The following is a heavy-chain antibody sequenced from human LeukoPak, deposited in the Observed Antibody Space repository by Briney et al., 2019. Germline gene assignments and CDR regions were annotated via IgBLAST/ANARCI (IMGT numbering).Heavy chain of an antibody. CDR2: INGDGSSI. J-gene: IGHJ4*02. Sequence: GGSLRLSCAASGFTFSSHWMYWVRQAPGKGLVWVSRINGDGSSIAYADSVKGRFAISRDNTKNTLYLQMNSLRAEDTAVYYCARDLNWGAGDYWGQGTLVTVSS. V-gene: IGHV3-74*01. CDR1: GFTFSSHW. CDR3: ARDLNWGAGDY. D-gene: IGHD7-27*01.